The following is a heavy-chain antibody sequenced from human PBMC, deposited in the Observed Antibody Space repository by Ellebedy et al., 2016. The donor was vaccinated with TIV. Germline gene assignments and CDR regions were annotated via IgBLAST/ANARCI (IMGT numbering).Heavy chain of an antibody. D-gene: IGHD3-10*01. CDR2: ISAYNGNT. Sequence: ASVKVSXXASGYTFTSYGISWVRQAPGQGLEWMGWISAYNGNTNYAQKLQGRVTMTTDTSTSTAYMELRSLRSDDTAVYYCARGGGRVRGVSPYYYYGMDVWGQGTTVTVSS. CDR3: ARGGGRVRGVSPYYYYGMDV. V-gene: IGHV1-18*01. CDR1: GYTFTSYG. J-gene: IGHJ6*02.